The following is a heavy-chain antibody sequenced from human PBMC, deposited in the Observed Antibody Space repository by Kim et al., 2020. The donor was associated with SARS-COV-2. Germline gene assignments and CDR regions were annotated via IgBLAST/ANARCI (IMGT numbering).Heavy chain of an antibody. D-gene: IGHD6-13*01. CDR3: ARDRSPDSSSLLF. Sequence: ASVKVSCKASGYTFSNYALNWVRQAPGQGPEWMGRINTDTGSSTYAQGLTGRFVLSLDTSVSTTYLQINSPKADDTAVYFCARDRSPDSSSLLFWGQGT. CDR1: GYTFSNYA. V-gene: IGHV7-4-1*02. CDR2: INTDTGSS. J-gene: IGHJ4*02.